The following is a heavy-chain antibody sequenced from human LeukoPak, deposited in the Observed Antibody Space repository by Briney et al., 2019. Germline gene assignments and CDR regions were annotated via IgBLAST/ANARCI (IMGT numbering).Heavy chain of an antibody. Sequence: GGSLRLSCAGSGFAFTDYYMTWNRQAPGKGLEWVSYISSSGSYTNYADSVKGRFTTSRDNAKNSLYLQMNSLRAEDTALYYCSRGGYCSSSSCYWFDPWGQGTLVTVSS. CDR2: ISSSGSYT. CDR1: GFAFTDYY. CDR3: SRGGYCSSSSCYWFDP. D-gene: IGHD2-2*01. J-gene: IGHJ5*02. V-gene: IGHV3-11*05.